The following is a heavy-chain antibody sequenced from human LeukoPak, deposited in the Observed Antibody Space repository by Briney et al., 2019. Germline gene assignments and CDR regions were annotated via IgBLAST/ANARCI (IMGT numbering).Heavy chain of an antibody. V-gene: IGHV3-23*01. Sequence: PGGSLRLSCAASTFTFRSYGMSWVRQAPAKGLEWVSVISNSGTSTYYADSVKGRFTISRDNSKNTLYLQLNSLRAEDTAVYYCAKVGDWNDAYYFDSWGQGTLVTVSS. J-gene: IGHJ4*02. CDR3: AKVGDWNDAYYFDS. CDR1: TFTFRSYG. D-gene: IGHD1-1*01. CDR2: ISNSGTST.